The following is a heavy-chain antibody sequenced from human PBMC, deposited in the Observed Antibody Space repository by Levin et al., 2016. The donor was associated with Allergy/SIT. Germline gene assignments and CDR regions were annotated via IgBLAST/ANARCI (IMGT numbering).Heavy chain of an antibody. CDR1: GFTFSSYS. CDR2: ISSSSSYI. J-gene: IGHJ4*02. CDR3: ARDPSSSSWYFRIEYYFDY. Sequence: ETLSLTCAASGFTFSSYSMNWVRQAPGKGLEWVSSISSSSSYIYYADSVKGRFTISRDNAKNSLYLQMNSLRAEDTAVYYCARDPSSSSWYFRIEYYFDYWGQGTLVTVSS. D-gene: IGHD6-13*01. V-gene: IGHV3-21*01.